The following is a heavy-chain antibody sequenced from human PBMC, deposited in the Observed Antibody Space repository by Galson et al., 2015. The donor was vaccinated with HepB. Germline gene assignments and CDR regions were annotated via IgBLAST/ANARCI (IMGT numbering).Heavy chain of an antibody. V-gene: IGHV3-11*05. CDR3: ARARGSSPAAYFDY. CDR1: GFTFSDDY. J-gene: IGHJ4*02. D-gene: IGHD2-2*01. Sequence: SLRLSCAASGFTFSDDYMSWLRQAPGKGLDWISYISSSSDFTNYADSVRGRFTISRDNAKNSLYLQMNSLRVEDTAVYYCARARGSSPAAYFDYWGQGILVTVSS. CDR2: ISSSSDFT.